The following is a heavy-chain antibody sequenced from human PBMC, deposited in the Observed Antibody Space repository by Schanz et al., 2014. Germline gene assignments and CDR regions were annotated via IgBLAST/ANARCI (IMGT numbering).Heavy chain of an antibody. CDR1: GFAFSSYG. D-gene: IGHD3-10*01. CDR3: AKGRFGELSAFDI. Sequence: EVHLVESGGGLVQPGGSLRLSCAASGFAFSSYGMNWLRQAPGKGLEWVSVIGVDGTTTYYADSVKGRFTISRDNSKNTLFLQMNSLRAEDTAVYYCAKGRFGELSAFDIWGQGTMVTVSS. J-gene: IGHJ3*02. V-gene: IGHV3-23*04. CDR2: IGVDGTTT.